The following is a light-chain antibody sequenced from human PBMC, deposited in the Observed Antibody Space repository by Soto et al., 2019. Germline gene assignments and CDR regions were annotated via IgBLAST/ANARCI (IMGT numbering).Light chain of an antibody. V-gene: IGKV1-8*01. CDR2: AAS. CDR3: QQCYSYPFT. CDR1: QGISSY. Sequence: AILMTQSPSSLSASAGDRVTITCRASQGISSYLAWYQQKPGKAPKLLIYAASTLQTGVPSRFSGSGSVTEFTLTISCLQSEDFATYYCQQCYSYPFTFGGGTKVEIK. J-gene: IGKJ4*01.